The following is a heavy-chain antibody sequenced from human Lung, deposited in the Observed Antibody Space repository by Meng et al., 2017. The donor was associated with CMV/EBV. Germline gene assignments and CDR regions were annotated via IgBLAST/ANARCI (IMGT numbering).Heavy chain of an antibody. J-gene: IGHJ6*01. V-gene: IGHV1-2*02. CDR3: ARGPIIMIGVARYGMDV. Sequence: ASVKVSXKASGYTFTGYYMHWVRQAPGQGLEWMGGINPNSGDTNYPQKFQGRVTMTMDTSMSTAHMELSSLRSDDTAMYYCARGPIIMIGVARYGMDVWGQGTTVTVSS. CDR1: GYTFTGYY. CDR2: INPNSGDT. D-gene: IGHD3-22*01.